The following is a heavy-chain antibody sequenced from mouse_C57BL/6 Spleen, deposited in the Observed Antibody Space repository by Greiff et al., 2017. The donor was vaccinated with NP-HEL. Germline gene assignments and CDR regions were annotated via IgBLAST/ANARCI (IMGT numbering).Heavy chain of an antibody. CDR2: ICPGDGAT. Sequence: VQLQQSGPELVKPGASVKISCKASGYAFSSYWMHWVKQRPGKGLEWIGRICPGDGATNYNGKFKGQATLTADKSSSTAYMQLSSLTSEDSAVYFCAREGSSSWFGFWGQGTLGTVSA. D-gene: IGHD1-1*01. CDR3: AREGSSSWFGF. CDR1: GYAFSSYW. J-gene: IGHJ3*01. V-gene: IGHV1-82*01.